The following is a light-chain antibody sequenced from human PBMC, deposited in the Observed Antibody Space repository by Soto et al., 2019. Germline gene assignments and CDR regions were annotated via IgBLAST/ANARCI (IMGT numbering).Light chain of an antibody. CDR3: QQYGVSPLT. J-gene: IGKJ3*01. V-gene: IGKV3-15*01. CDR1: QGIGDT. CDR2: DTS. Sequence: EVVMTQSPATLSVSPGEGVTLSCRASQGIGDTLAWYQHKPGQTPRLLIYDTSTRATGVPARFSGSRSGTDFALTISRLELEDSAVYYCQQYGVSPLTFGPGTKVEIK.